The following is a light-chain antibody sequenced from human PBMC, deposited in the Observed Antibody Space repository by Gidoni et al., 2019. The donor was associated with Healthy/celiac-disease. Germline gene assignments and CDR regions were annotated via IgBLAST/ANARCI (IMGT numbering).Light chain of an antibody. CDR2: WAS. J-gene: IGKJ2*01. V-gene: IGKV4-1*01. CDR3: QQYYSNPYT. CDR1: QSVLYSSNNKYY. Sequence: DIVLTQSPDSLASSPGERATINCKSSQSVLYSSNNKYYLTWYQQKTRQPPKLLIYWASTRETGVPDRFRGNGSGTDFTLTISSLQAEGVAVYYCQQYYSNPYTFGQGTKLEIK.